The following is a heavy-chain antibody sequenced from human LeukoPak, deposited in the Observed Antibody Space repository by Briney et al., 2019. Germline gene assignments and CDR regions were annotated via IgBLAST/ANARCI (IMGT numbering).Heavy chain of an antibody. J-gene: IGHJ5*02. CDR2: INPNSGGT. V-gene: IGHV1-2*02. D-gene: IGHD3-10*01. CDR1: GYTFTRYY. Sequence: ASVKVSCKASGYTFTRYYMQWVRQAPGQGLEGMGWINPNSGGTNYAQKFQGRVTMTRDTSISTAYMELRSLRSDDTAVYCCAREENYGSTDPWGQGTLVTVSS. CDR3: AREENYGSTDP.